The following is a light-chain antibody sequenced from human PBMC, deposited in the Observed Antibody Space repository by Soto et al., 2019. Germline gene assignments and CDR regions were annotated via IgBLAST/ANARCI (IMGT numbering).Light chain of an antibody. CDR3: CSYVGSSTYV. CDR1: SSDVLTYKL. V-gene: IGLV2-23*01. Sequence: QSVLTQPASVCGSPGQSVTISCTGTSSDVLTYKLVSWYQQHPGKAPKLMVYEGTKRPSGVSNRFSGSQSGNTASLTISGLQAEDEADYYCCSYVGSSTYVFGTGTTVTV. CDR2: EGT. J-gene: IGLJ1*01.